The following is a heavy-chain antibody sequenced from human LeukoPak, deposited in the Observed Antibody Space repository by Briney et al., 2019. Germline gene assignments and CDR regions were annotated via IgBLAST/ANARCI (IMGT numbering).Heavy chain of an antibody. V-gene: IGHV4-38-2*02. CDR2: IYHSGRT. CDR1: GYSISSGYY. D-gene: IGHD5-12*01. CDR3: ARDEGYGGYADF. Sequence: SETLSLTCTVSGYSISSGYYWGCIRQPPGKGLEWIGSIYHSGRTYYNPSLKSRVTISVDTSKNQFSLKLSSVTAADTAVYYCARDEGYGGYADFWGQGTLVTVSS. J-gene: IGHJ4*02.